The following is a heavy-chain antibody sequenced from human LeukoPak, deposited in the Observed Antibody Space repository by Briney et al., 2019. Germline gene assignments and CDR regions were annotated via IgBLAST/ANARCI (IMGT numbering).Heavy chain of an antibody. V-gene: IGHV4-39*01. CDR3: ARNRPMDY. CDR1: GGSISSSSYY. J-gene: IGHJ4*02. Sequence: SETLFLTCTVSGGSISSSSYYWGWIRQPPGKGLEWIGSIYYSGSTYSNPSLKNRVTISIDTSKNQFSLRLSSVTAADTAVYYCARNRPMDYWGQGTLVTVSS. CDR2: IYYSGST.